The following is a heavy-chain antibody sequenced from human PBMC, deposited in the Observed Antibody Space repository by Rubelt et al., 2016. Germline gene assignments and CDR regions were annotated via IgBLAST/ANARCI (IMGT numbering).Heavy chain of an antibody. J-gene: IGHJ4*02. CDR3: ARESSSGWYIDY. CDR2: INPNSGGT. CDR1: GYTFTGYY. D-gene: IGHD6-19*01. Sequence: QVQLVQPGAEVKKPGASVKVSYKASGYTFTGYYMHWVRQAPGQGLEWVGRINPNSGGTNYAQKFQGSGTMARDTSITSAYMELSRPRSDDTAVFYCARESSSGWYIDYWGQGTLVTVSS. V-gene: IGHV1-2*06.